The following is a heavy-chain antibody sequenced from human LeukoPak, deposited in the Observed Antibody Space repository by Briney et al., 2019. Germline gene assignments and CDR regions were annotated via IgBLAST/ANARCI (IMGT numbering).Heavy chain of an antibody. CDR1: GVSISSSNSY. CDR2: IYYSGNT. Sequence: SETLSLTCTVSGVSISSSNSYWGWIRQPPGKGLEWIGSIYYSGNTYYNASLKSQVSISIDTSKNQFSLRLSFVTAADTAVYYCAREWSPTRIVVVVAAYYFDYWGQGTLVTVSS. D-gene: IGHD2-15*01. CDR3: AREWSPTRIVVVVAAYYFDY. V-gene: IGHV4-39*07. J-gene: IGHJ4*02.